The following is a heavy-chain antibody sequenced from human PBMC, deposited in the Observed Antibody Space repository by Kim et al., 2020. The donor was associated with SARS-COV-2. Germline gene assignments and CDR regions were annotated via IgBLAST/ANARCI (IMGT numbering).Heavy chain of an antibody. Sequence: SETLSLTCAVYGGSFSGYYWSWIRQPPGKGLEWIGEINHSGSTNYNPSLKSRVTISVDTSKNQFSLKLSSVTAADTAVYYCARGAEDYYDSSGQPPILFDYWGQGTLVTVSS. V-gene: IGHV4-34*01. CDR2: INHSGST. CDR3: ARGAEDYYDSSGQPPILFDY. D-gene: IGHD3-22*01. CDR1: GGSFSGYY. J-gene: IGHJ4*02.